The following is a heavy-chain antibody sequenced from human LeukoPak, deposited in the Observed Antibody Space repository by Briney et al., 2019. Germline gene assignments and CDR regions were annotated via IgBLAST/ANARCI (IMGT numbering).Heavy chain of an antibody. Sequence: ASVKVSCKASGYTFTSYGISWVRQAPGQGLEWMGGIIPIFGTANYAQKFQGRVTITTDESTSTAYMELSSLRSEDTAVYYCARGELLRNEEYYYYYMDVWGKGTTVTVSS. V-gene: IGHV1-69*05. J-gene: IGHJ6*03. CDR2: IIPIFGTA. D-gene: IGHD3-10*01. CDR1: GYTFTSYG. CDR3: ARGELLRNEEYYYYYMDV.